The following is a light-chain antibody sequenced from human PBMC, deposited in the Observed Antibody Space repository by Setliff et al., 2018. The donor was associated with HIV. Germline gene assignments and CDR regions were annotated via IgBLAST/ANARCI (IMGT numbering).Light chain of an antibody. CDR1: SSDVGSYNL. CDR3: TSYTGSNNFGV. Sequence: QSVLAQSASVSGSPGQSITISCTGTSSDVGSYNLVSWYQQHPGKAPKLMIYEVSKRPSGVPDRFSGSKSGNTASLTVSGLQAEDEADYYCTSYTGSNNFGVFGTGTKVTVL. CDR2: EVS. V-gene: IGLV2-14*02. J-gene: IGLJ1*01.